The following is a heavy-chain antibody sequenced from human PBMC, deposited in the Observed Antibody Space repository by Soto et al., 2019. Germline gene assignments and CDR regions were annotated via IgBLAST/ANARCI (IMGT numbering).Heavy chain of an antibody. CDR1: GFTFSSYA. CDR2: ISSNGGST. CDR3: ARSRAPDIVATIGFDDAFDI. V-gene: IGHV3-64*01. Sequence: GGSLRLSCAASGFTFSSYAMHWVRQAPGKGLEYVSAISSNGGSTYYANSVKGRFTISRDNSKNTLYLQMGSLRAEDMAVYYCARSRAPDIVATIGFDDAFDIWGQGTMVTVSS. D-gene: IGHD5-12*01. J-gene: IGHJ3*02.